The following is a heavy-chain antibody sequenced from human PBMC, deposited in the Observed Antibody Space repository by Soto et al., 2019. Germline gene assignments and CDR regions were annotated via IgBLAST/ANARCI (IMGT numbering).Heavy chain of an antibody. Sequence: SVKVSCKASGGTFSSYAISWVRQAPGQGLEWMGGIIPIFGTANYAQKFQGRVTITADKSTSTAYMELSSLRSEDTAVYYCASDLLPYYYYSSGPLGYWGQGTLVPVSS. CDR3: ASDLLPYYYYSSGPLGY. V-gene: IGHV1-69*06. CDR2: IIPIFGTA. CDR1: GGTFSSYA. D-gene: IGHD3-22*01. J-gene: IGHJ4*02.